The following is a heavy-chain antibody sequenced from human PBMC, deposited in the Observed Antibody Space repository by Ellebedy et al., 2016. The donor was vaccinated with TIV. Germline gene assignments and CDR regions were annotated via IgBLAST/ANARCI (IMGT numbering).Heavy chain of an antibody. V-gene: IGHV3-23*01. CDR3: AKDPFCSSSWPSPYYYYGMDV. J-gene: IGHJ6*02. Sequence: GGSLRLSXAASGFTFSSYAMSWVRQAPGKGLEWVSAISGSGGSTYYADSVKGRFTISRDNSKNTLYLQMNSLRAEDTAVYYCAKDPFCSSSWPSPYYYYGMDVWGQGTTVTVSS. CDR1: GFTFSSYA. CDR2: ISGSGGST. D-gene: IGHD6-13*01.